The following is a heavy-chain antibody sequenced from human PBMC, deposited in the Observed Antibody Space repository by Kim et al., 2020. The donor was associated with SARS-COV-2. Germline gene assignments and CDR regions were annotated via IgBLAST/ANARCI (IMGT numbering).Heavy chain of an antibody. D-gene: IGHD3-9*01. CDR3: ASSVLTGFYYYYAMDV. V-gene: IGHV1-8*01. CDR2: MSPKSGDT. J-gene: IGHJ6*02. Sequence: ASVKVSCKASGYTFTSYNINWVRQTTGQGLEWMGWMSPKSGDTGYAKKFQGRVSMTRNTSISTAYMELSSLRSEDTAVYYCASSVLTGFYYYYAMDVWGQGTKVTVSS. CDR1: GYTFTSYN.